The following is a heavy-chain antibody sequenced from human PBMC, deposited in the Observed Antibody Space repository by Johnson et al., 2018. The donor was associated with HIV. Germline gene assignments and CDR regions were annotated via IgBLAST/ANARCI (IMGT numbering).Heavy chain of an antibody. V-gene: IGHV3-66*01. Sequence: VQLVESGGGLVKPGGSQRLSCAASGFIFSDYYMTWIRQAPGKGLEWVSVIYSGGSTYYADSVKGRFTISRDNSNNTLYLQMNSVRAEDTAVYYCARGLGSRSAFDIWGQGTMFTVSS. CDR3: ARGLGSRSAFDI. J-gene: IGHJ3*02. CDR1: GFIFSDYY. CDR2: IYSGGST. D-gene: IGHD2-2*01.